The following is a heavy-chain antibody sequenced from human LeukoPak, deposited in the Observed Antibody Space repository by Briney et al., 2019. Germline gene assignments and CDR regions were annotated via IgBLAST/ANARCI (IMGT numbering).Heavy chain of an antibody. J-gene: IGHJ4*02. D-gene: IGHD6-19*01. CDR3: AKEVSWRVAGTMGLDY. V-gene: IGHV3-74*01. CDR1: GFTFSSYW. CDR2: IDGDGSST. Sequence: GGSLRLSCAASGFTFSSYWMQWVRQAPGKGLVWVSRIDGDGSSTNYADSVKGRFTISRDNSKNTLYLQMNSLRAEDTAVYYCAKEVSWRVAGTMGLDYWGQGTLVTVSS.